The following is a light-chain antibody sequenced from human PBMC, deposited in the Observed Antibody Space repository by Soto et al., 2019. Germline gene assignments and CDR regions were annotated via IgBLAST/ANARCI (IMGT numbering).Light chain of an antibody. CDR3: QSYDSSLSGLL. J-gene: IGLJ2*01. CDR2: GNS. CDR1: SSNIGAGYD. V-gene: IGLV1-40*01. Sequence: QSVLTQPPSVSGAPGQRVTISCTGSSSNIGAGYDVHWYQQLPGTAPKLLIYGNSNRPSGVPDRFSGSKSGTSASLAITGLQAEDEADYDCQSYDSSLSGLLFGGGTKLTVL.